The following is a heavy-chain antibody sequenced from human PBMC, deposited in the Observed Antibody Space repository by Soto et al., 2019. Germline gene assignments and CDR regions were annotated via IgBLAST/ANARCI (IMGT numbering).Heavy chain of an antibody. Sequence: GGSLRLSCAASGFTFSSYAMSWVRQAPGKGLEWVSAISGSGGSTYYADSVKGRFTISRDNSKNTLYLQMNSLRAEDTAVYYCAKLRSGTKALYYFDYWGQGTLVTVSS. CDR2: ISGSGGST. D-gene: IGHD3-10*01. CDR1: GFTFSSYA. CDR3: AKLRSGTKALYYFDY. V-gene: IGHV3-23*01. J-gene: IGHJ4*02.